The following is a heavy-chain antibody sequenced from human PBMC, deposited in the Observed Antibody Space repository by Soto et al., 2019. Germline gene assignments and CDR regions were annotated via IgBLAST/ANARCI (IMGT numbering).Heavy chain of an antibody. J-gene: IGHJ6*02. D-gene: IGHD2-2*01. CDR1: GGSISSGCYY. CDR2: IYYSGST. CDR3: ASSAPSTSPRRKVPAAMRSDYYYGMDV. Sequence: SETLSLTCTVSGGSISSGCYYWSWIRQHPGKGLEWIGYIYYSGSTYYNPSLKSRVTISVDTSKNQFSLKLSSVTAADTAVYYWASSAPSTSPRRKVPAAMRSDYYYGMDVWGQGTTVTVSS. V-gene: IGHV4-31*03.